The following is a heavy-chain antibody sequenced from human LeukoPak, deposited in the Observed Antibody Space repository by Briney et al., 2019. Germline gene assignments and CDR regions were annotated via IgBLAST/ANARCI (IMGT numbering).Heavy chain of an antibody. CDR1: GGSISRSDW. CDR2: VDHSGST. CDR3: AKMGSSWDFDY. Sequence: PETLSLTCDVSGGSISRSDWWSWVRQPPGKGLEDIGKVDHSGSTNYKPSLSSRVTISVDKSKKQFSLKLASVTVADTAVYYCAKMGSSWDFDYWGQGTLVSVSS. V-gene: IGHV4-4*03. D-gene: IGHD6-13*01. J-gene: IGHJ4*02.